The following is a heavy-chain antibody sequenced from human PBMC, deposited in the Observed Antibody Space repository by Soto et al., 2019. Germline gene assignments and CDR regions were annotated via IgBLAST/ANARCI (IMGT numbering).Heavy chain of an antibody. CDR3: ASGGSSGQTWVLSDY. CDR1: GGTFSSYA. D-gene: IGHD2-15*01. CDR2: IIPIFGTA. Sequence: SVKVSCKASGGTFSSYAISWVRQAPGQGLEWMGGIIPIFGTANYAQKFQGRVTITADESTSTAYMELSSLRSEDTAVYYCASGGSSGQTWVLSDYWGQGTLVTVSS. V-gene: IGHV1-69*13. J-gene: IGHJ4*02.